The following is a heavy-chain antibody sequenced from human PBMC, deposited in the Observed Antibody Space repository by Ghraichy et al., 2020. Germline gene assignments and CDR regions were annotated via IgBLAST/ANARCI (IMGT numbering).Heavy chain of an antibody. CDR1: GGFINGYY. D-gene: IGHD2-15*01. CDR3: ARGRGGGSSNAWFDP. V-gene: IGHV4-59*01. Sequence: ESLNISCTVSGGFINGYYWSWIRQPPGKGLEWIGYIHNSGSTNYNPSLKSRVTLSVDTSKNQFSLKLTSVTAADTAIYYCARGRGGGSSNAWFDPWGQGTLVTVSS. J-gene: IGHJ5*02. CDR2: IHNSGST.